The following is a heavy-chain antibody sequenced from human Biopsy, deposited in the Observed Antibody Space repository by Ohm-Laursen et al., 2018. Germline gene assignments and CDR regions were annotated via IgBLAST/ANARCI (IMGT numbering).Heavy chain of an antibody. J-gene: IGHJ1*01. CDR2: NIPILGTG. D-gene: IGHD3-9*01. V-gene: IGHV1-69*13. CDR1: GGTFSNYG. CDR3: ATKLTGYFHH. Sequence: SVKVSCKGPGGTFSNYGVNWVRQAPGQGLEWLGGNIPILGTGNYAQKFQDRVTVAADSSTSTATMELRSLRSDDTAVYYCATKLTGYFHHWGQGTLVIVSS.